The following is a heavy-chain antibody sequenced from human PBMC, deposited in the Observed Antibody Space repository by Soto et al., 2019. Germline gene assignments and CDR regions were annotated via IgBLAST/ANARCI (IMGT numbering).Heavy chain of an antibody. CDR3: AKDVGCCSGGRCYTHNWFDP. CDR1: GFTFKSYG. J-gene: IGHJ5*02. Sequence: QVQLVESGGGVVQPGRSLRLSCAASGFTFKSYGMHWVRQAPGKGLEWVAVISYDGSIEYYGDSVKGRFTISRDNSKNTMSLQMNSLRAEDTAVYYCAKDVGCCSGGRCYTHNWFDPWGQGTLVTVSS. CDR2: ISYDGSIE. V-gene: IGHV3-30*18. D-gene: IGHD2-15*01.